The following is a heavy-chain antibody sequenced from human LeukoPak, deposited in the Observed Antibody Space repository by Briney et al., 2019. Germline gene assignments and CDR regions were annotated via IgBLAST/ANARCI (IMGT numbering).Heavy chain of an antibody. D-gene: IGHD5-12*01. V-gene: IGHV3-33*01. J-gene: IGHJ4*02. CDR2: IWYDGSNK. CDR3: ARDRGYSGYDY. CDR1: GFTFSNYG. Sequence: GESLRLSCAASGFTFSNYGMHWVRQAPGKGLEWVALIWYDGSNKNYTDSVKGRFTISRDNSKDTLYLQMNSLRAEDTAVYYCARDRGYSGYDYWGQGTLVTVSS.